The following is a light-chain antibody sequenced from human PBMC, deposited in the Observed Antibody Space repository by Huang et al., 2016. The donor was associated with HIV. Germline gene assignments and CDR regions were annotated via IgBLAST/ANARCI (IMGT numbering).Light chain of an antibody. CDR3: QQHNIWPT. CDR1: QSVSSS. CDR2: DAS. Sequence: EIVLTQSPATLSLSPGEGATLSGRASQSVSSSLAWYQHKAGQAPRLLIYDASNRATGIPARFSGSGFGTHFTLTISSLEPEDFAVYYCQQHNIWPTFGGGTKVEIK. J-gene: IGKJ4*01. V-gene: IGKV3-11*01.